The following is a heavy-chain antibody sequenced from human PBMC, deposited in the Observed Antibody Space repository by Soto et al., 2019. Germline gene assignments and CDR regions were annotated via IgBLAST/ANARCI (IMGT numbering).Heavy chain of an antibody. CDR3: ARPPYTYGKSFYFDY. V-gene: IGHV1-18*04. Sequence: ASVKVSCKASGYTFSNYGISWVRQAPGQGLEWMAWISIYNGNTNYAQNLQGRVTMTTDTSTSTAYMELRSLRSDDTALYYCARPPYTYGKSFYFDYWGQGTLVTVSS. J-gene: IGHJ4*02. D-gene: IGHD5-18*01. CDR2: ISIYNGNT. CDR1: GYTFSNYG.